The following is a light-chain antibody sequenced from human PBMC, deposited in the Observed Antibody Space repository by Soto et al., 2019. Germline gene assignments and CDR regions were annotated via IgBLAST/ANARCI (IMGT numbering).Light chain of an antibody. V-gene: IGLV2-14*01. CDR2: EVT. CDR1: SSDFGGFNH. Sequence: QSVLTQPASVSGSPGQSITISCTGTSSDFGGFNHVSWYQHHPGKAPKLIIYEVTYRPSGVSNRFSGSKSGYTASLTISGLQAEDEADYYCNSQTSSGIRVFGTGTKVTVL. J-gene: IGLJ1*01. CDR3: NSQTSSGIRV.